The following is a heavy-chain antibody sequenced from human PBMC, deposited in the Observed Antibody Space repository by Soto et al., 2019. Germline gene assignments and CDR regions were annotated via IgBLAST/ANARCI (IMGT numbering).Heavy chain of an antibody. J-gene: IGHJ6*02. CDR1: GYTFTTYD. CDR2: ISTYNGNT. CDR3: GRDPYHVLMVNLPNLYGMDV. Sequence: QVQLVQSGAEVKKPGASVKVSCKASGYTFTTYDISWVRQAPGQGLEWIGRISTYNGNTNYPQSLQGRLTLTTDTSTPTAYKELRSLRSDDTAVYYCGRDPYHVLMVNLPNLYGMDVWGQGTTVTVSS. V-gene: IGHV1-18*01. D-gene: IGHD2-8*01.